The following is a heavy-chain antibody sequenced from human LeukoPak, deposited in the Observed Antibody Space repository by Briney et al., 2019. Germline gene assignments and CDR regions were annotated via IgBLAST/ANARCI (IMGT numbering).Heavy chain of an antibody. V-gene: IGHV4-34*01. J-gene: IGHJ4*02. D-gene: IGHD3-22*01. CDR3: ARVRPDYYDSSGYVDY. Sequence: SETLSLTCAVYGGSFSGYYWSWIRQPPGKGLEWIGEINHSGSTNYSPSLKSRVTISVDTSKNQFSLKLSSVTAADTAVYYCARVRPDYYDSSGYVDYWGQGTLVTVSS. CDR2: INHSGST. CDR1: GGSFSGYY.